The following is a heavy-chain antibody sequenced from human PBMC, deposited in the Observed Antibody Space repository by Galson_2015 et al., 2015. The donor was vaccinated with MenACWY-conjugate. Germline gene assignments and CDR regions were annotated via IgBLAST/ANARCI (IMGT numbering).Heavy chain of an antibody. CDR3: ARDQEKLYGMDV. V-gene: IGHV3-21*01. CDR2: ISSSSSYI. CDR1: GFTFSSYS. J-gene: IGHJ6*02. Sequence: SLRLSCAASGFTFSSYSMNWVRQAPGKGLEWVSSISSSSSYIYYADSVKGRFTISRDNAKNSLYLQMNSLRAEDTAVYYCARDQEKLYGMDVWGQGTTVTVSS.